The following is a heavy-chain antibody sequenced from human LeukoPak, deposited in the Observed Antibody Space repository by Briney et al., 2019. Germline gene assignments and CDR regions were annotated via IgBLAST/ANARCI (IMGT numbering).Heavy chain of an antibody. J-gene: IGHJ4*02. Sequence: SGGSLRLSCAASGFTFSSYGMSWVRQAPGKGLEWVSAISGSGGSTYYADSVEGRFTISRDNSKNTLYLQMNSLRAEDTAVYYCAKDDSPFIVGATYYWGQGTLVTVAS. V-gene: IGHV3-23*01. CDR2: ISGSGGST. CDR3: AKDDSPFIVGATYY. D-gene: IGHD1-26*01. CDR1: GFTFSSYG.